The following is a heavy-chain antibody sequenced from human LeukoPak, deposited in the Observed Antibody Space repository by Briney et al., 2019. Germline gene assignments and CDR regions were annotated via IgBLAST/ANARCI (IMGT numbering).Heavy chain of an antibody. CDR2: IYYSGST. CDR3: ARLRYYDILTGYFTAGSYFDY. D-gene: IGHD3-9*01. J-gene: IGHJ4*02. Sequence: PSETLSLTCTVSGGSISSSSYYWGWIRQPPGKGLEWIGSIYYSGSTYYNPSLKSRVTISVDTSKNQFSLKLSSVTAADTAVYYCARLRYYDILTGYFTAGSYFDYWGQGTLVTVSS. CDR1: GGSISSSSYY. V-gene: IGHV4-39*07.